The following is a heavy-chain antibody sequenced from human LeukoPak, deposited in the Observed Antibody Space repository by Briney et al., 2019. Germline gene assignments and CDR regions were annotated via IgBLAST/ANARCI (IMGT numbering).Heavy chain of an antibody. Sequence: PSETLSLTCTVSGGSISSYYWSWIRQPPGKGLEWIGYIYYSGSTNYNPSLKSRVTISVDTSKNQFSLKLSSVTAADTAVYYCARQSLTGDVYFDYWGQGTLVTVSS. D-gene: IGHD7-27*01. CDR3: ARQSLTGDVYFDY. CDR2: IYYSGST. CDR1: GGSISSYY. V-gene: IGHV4-59*01. J-gene: IGHJ4*02.